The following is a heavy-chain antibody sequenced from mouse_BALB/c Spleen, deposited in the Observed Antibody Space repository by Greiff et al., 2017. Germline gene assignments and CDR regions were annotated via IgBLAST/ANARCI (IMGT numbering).Heavy chain of an antibody. J-gene: IGHJ3*01. D-gene: IGHD1-1*01. CDR1: GYSITSDYA. Sequence: EVQLQESGPGLVKPSQSLSLTCTVTGYSITSDYAWNWIRQFPGNKLEWMGYISYSGSTSYNPSLKSRISITRDTSKNQFFLQLNSVTTEDTATYYCARWNYGSSPWFAYWGQGTLVTVSA. CDR2: ISYSGST. CDR3: ARWNYGSSPWFAY. V-gene: IGHV3-2*02.